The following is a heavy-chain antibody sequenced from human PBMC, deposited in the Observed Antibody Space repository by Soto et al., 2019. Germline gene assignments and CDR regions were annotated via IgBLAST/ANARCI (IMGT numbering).Heavy chain of an antibody. V-gene: IGHV4-59*01. CDR2: IYYSGST. D-gene: IGHD6-13*01. CDR1: GGSISSYY. J-gene: IGHJ3*02. Sequence: XXTLSLPFTVSGGSISSYYWRWIPQPPGKGLEWIGYIYYSGSTNYNPSLKSRVTISVDTSKNQFSLKLSSVTAADKAVYYCAREYRKGVSSWADAFDIWGQGTMVTVSS. CDR3: AREYRKGVSSWADAFDI.